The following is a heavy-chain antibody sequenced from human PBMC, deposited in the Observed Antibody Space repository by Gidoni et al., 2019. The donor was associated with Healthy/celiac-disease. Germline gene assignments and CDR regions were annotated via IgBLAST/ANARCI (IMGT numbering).Heavy chain of an antibody. CDR3: ARDFYSSGWYDAFDI. J-gene: IGHJ3*02. CDR2: IKQDGSEK. Sequence: EVQLVESGGGLVQPGGSLRLSCAASGFTFSSYWMSWVRQAPGKGLEWVANIKQDGSEKYYVDSVKGRFTISRDNAKNSLYLQMNSLRAEDTAVYYCARDFYSSGWYDAFDIWGQGTMVTVSS. CDR1: GFTFSSYW. V-gene: IGHV3-7*03. D-gene: IGHD6-19*01.